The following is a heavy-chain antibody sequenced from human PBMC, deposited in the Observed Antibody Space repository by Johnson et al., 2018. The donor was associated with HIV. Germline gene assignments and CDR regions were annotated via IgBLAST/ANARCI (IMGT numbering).Heavy chain of an antibody. Sequence: VQLVESGGALIQPGGSLRLSCAASGFTFSSGFTFSVYWMHWVRQAPGKGLVWVSRIKSDGSTTYTDSLKGRFTISRDNAKNSLYLQMNSLKAEDTGVYYCARDSTPWGGEHVGYAFDLWGRGTLVTISS. V-gene: IGHV3-74*01. CDR2: IKSDGST. D-gene: IGHD4-17*01. J-gene: IGHJ3*01. CDR1: GFTFSSGFTFSVYW. CDR3: ARDSTPWGGEHVGYAFDL.